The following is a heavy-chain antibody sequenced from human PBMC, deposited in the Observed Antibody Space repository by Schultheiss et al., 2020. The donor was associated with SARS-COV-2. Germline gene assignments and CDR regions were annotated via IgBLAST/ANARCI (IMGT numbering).Heavy chain of an antibody. CDR2: ISSSGSTI. CDR3: AKSSSYSIQSDYYAMDV. CDR1: GFTFSSYW. D-gene: IGHD6-13*01. J-gene: IGHJ6*02. V-gene: IGHV3-48*01. Sequence: GESLKISCAASGFTFSSYWMSWVRQAPGKGLEWVSYISSSGSTIYYADSVKGRFTISRDNSKNTLYLQMNSLRAEDTAVYYCAKSSSYSIQSDYYAMDVWGQGTTVTVSS.